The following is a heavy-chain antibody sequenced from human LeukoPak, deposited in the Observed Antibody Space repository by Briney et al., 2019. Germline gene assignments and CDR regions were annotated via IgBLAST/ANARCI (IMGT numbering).Heavy chain of an antibody. CDR1: GFSFSTYA. CDR3: ARVNCSGGSCFGSGGMDV. V-gene: IGHV3-30-3*01. D-gene: IGHD2-15*01. J-gene: IGHJ6*02. Sequence: GGSLRLSCAASGFSFSTYAMHWVRQAPGKGLEWVAVISNDGGDKYYADSVRGRFTISRDNSKITLSLQMNSLRAEDTAVYYCARVNCSGGSCFGSGGMDVWGQGTTVTVSS. CDR2: ISNDGGDK.